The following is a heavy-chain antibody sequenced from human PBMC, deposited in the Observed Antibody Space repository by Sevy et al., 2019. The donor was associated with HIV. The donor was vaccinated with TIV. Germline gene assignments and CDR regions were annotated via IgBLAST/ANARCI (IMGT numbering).Heavy chain of an antibody. J-gene: IGHJ4*02. Sequence: VGSLRLSCAASGFTFSNYAMNWVRQAPGKGLEWVSGISGSGGSGDKTNYADSVKGRFTISRDDSKNSLYLQLNSLRAADTAIYYCARKYDSSGYFDYWGQGTLVTVSS. V-gene: IGHV3-23*01. CDR2: ISGSGGSGDKT. D-gene: IGHD3-22*01. CDR3: ARKYDSSGYFDY. CDR1: GFTFSNYA.